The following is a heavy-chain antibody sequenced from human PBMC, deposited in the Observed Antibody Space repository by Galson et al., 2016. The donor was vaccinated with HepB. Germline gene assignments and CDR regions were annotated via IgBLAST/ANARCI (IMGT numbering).Heavy chain of an antibody. Sequence: SETLSLTCAVYGGSFSGYYWSLIRQPPGKGLEWIGEIIHSGTTNYNPSRKSRVTISVDTSKNQFSLKLSSVTAADTAVYYCARRRGLWFDPWGQGTLVTVSS. J-gene: IGHJ5*02. CDR1: GGSFSGYY. CDR2: IIHSGTT. V-gene: IGHV4-34*12. CDR3: ARRRGLWFDP.